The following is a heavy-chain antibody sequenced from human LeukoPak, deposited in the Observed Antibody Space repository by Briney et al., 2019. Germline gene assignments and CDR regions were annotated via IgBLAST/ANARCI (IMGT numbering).Heavy chain of an antibody. V-gene: IGHV4-34*01. J-gene: IGHJ4*02. D-gene: IGHD4-17*01. Sequence: KPSETLSLTCAVYGGSFSGYYWSWIRQPPGKGLEWIGEINHSGSTNYNPSLKSRATISVDTSKNQFSLKLSSVTAADTAVYYCARDLTTVTTSGFDYWGQGTLVTVSS. CDR3: ARDLTTVTTSGFDY. CDR1: GGSFSGYY. CDR2: INHSGST.